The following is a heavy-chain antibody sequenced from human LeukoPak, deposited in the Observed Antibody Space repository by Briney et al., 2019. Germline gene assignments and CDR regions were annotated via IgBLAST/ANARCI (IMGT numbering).Heavy chain of an antibody. CDR2: ISSSGSTI. CDR1: GFTFSSYE. CDR3: ARGDDSSGYYFY. V-gene: IGHV3-48*03. D-gene: IGHD3-22*01. J-gene: IGHJ4*02. Sequence: GGSLRLSCAASGFTFSSYEMNWVRQAPGKGLEWVSYISSSGSTIYYADSVKGRSTISRDNAKNSLYLQMTSLRAEDTAVYYCARGDDSSGYYFYWGQGTLVTVSS.